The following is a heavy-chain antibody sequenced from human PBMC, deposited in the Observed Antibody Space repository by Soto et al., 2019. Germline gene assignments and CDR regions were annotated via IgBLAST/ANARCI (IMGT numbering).Heavy chain of an antibody. CDR2: IYYSGST. D-gene: IGHD3-3*01. J-gene: IGHJ6*02. V-gene: IGHV4-31*03. CDR1: GGSISSGGYY. CDR3: ARAGLSPYDFWSGSATWYYYYGMDV. Sequence: SETLSLTCTVSGGSISSGGYYWSWIRQHPGKGLEWIGYIYYSGSTYYNPSLKSRVTISVDTSKNQFSLKLSSVTAADTAVYYCARAGLSPYDFWSGSATWYYYYGMDVWGQGTTVTVSS.